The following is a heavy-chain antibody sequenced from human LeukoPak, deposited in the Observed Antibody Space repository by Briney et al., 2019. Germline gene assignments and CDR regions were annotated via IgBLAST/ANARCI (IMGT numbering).Heavy chain of an antibody. J-gene: IGHJ4*02. CDR3: AGTVVTTVGLFDY. CDR2: IYYSGST. CDR1: GGSISSSSYY. V-gene: IGHV4-61*05. Sequence: TSETLSLTCTVSGGSISSSSYYWGWIRQPPGKGLEWIGYIYYSGSTNYNPSLKSRVTISVDTSKNQFSLKLSSVTAADTAVYYCAGTVVTTVGLFDYWGQGTLVTVSS. D-gene: IGHD2-21*02.